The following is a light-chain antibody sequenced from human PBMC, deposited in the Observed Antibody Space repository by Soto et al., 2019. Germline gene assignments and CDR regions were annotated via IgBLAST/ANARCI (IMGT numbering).Light chain of an antibody. CDR3: LQYNTYIWT. J-gene: IGKJ1*01. CDR2: KAS. V-gene: IGKV1-5*03. Sequence: DIQMTQSPSTLSASVGDRVTITCRASQSVTSWLAWYQQKPGKAPKLLIYKASSLESGVPSRFSGSGSGTEFTLTISSLQPDDFATYYCLQYNTYIWTFGQGTKVEIK. CDR1: QSVTSW.